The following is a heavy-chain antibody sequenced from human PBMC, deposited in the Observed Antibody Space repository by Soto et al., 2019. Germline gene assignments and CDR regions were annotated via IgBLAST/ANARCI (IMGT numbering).Heavy chain of an antibody. Sequence: QLQLQESGSGLVKPSQTLSLTCAVSGVSITRGGYSWSWIRQPPGKGLEWVGYIYHSGTTYYNPSLQSRLTISMARSKNQFSLKLTSVTAADTAVYYCVRAPLGELSSYFEYWGQGTLVTVSS. J-gene: IGHJ4*02. D-gene: IGHD3-16*02. CDR1: GVSITRGGYS. CDR2: IYHSGTT. V-gene: IGHV4-30-2*01. CDR3: VRAPLGELSSYFEY.